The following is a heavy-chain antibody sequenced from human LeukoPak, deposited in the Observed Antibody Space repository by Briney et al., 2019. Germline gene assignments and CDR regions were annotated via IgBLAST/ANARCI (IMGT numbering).Heavy chain of an antibody. CDR3: ARAYSSSWFDY. V-gene: IGHV1-2*02. CDR2: INPNIGDT. Sequence: ASVKVSCKASGYTFTGHYLHWVRQAPGQGLEWMGWINPNIGDTNYAQKIQGRVTMTRDTSVNTVYMELSRLISDDMAVYYCARAYSSSWFDYWGQGTLVTVSS. D-gene: IGHD6-13*01. J-gene: IGHJ4*02. CDR1: GYTFTGHY.